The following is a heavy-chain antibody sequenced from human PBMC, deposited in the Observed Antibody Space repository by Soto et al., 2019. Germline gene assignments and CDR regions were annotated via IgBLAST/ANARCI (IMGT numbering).Heavy chain of an antibody. J-gene: IGHJ4*02. CDR2: IYYSGST. Sequence: QLQLQESGPGLVKPSETLSLTCTVSGGSISSSSYYWGWIRQPPGKGLEWIGTIYYSGSTYYNPSLKSRVPISVDTSKNQFSLKLSSVTAADTAVYYCARHSGYGPQIDYWGQGTLVTVSS. D-gene: IGHD5-12*01. CDR3: ARHSGYGPQIDY. V-gene: IGHV4-39*01. CDR1: GGSISSSSYY.